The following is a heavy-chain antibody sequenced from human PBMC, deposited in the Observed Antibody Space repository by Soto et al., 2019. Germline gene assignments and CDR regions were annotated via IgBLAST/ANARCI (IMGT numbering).Heavy chain of an antibody. CDR3: AKDVFAASKPFDY. D-gene: IGHD2-21*01. J-gene: IGHJ4*02. V-gene: IGHV3-23*01. CDR1: GFTFRDYG. Sequence: EEQLLESGGGLVQPGGSLRLSCAVSGFTFRDYGMSWVRQAPGQGLEWVSAISGRGDRTYYADSVKGRFTISRDNSKNTLYLQMNTLRAEDTAIYFCAKDVFAASKPFDYWGQGTLVTVSS. CDR2: ISGRGDRT.